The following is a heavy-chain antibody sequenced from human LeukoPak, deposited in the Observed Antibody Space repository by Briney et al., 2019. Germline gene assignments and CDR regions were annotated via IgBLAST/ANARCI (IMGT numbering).Heavy chain of an antibody. D-gene: IGHD2-2*01. J-gene: IGHJ4*02. V-gene: IGHV1-69*13. CDR1: GYTFTSYA. Sequence: SVKVSCKASGYTFTSYAMNWVRQAPGQGLEWMGGIIPIFGTANYAQKFQGRVTITADESTSTAYMELSSLRSEDTAVYYCARATSQLLPDYWGQGTLVTVSS. CDR3: ARATSQLLPDY. CDR2: IIPIFGTA.